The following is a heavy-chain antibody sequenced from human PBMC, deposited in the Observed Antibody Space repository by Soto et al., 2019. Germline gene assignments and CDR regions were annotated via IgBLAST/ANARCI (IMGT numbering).Heavy chain of an antibody. CDR2: ISSRSTSM. J-gene: IGHJ6*02. D-gene: IGHD2-2*01. V-gene: IGHV3-11*01. Sequence: GESLRLSCAASGFTFSDYYMTWVRQAPGEGLEWISYISSRSTSMYYADSVKGRFTISRDNAKNSLYLQMNSLRAEDTAVYYCARDYCTPTTCSNYDMDVWGQGTTVTVSS. CDR3: ARDYCTPTTCSNYDMDV. CDR1: GFTFSDYY.